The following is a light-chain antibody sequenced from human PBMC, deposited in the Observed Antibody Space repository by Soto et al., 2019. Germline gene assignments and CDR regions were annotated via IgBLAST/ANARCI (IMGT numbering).Light chain of an antibody. V-gene: IGKV3-11*01. CDR2: DAS. CDR3: QQRGNWPLT. J-gene: IGKJ1*01. CDR1: QSVGSY. Sequence: EIVLTQSPATLSLSPGERATHSCRASQSVGSYFAWYQQKPGQAPRLLIYDASNRATGIPARFSGSGSGTDFTLTISSLEPEDFAVYYCQQRGNWPLTFGQGTKVEIK.